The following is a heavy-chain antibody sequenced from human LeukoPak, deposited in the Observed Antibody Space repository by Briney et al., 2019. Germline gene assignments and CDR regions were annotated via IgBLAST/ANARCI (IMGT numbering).Heavy chain of an antibody. J-gene: IGHJ4*02. CDR1: GFTFSSYA. CDR2: ISARGGST. CDR3: AKGFSGTSSFDY. V-gene: IGHV3-23*01. Sequence: GGSLRLSCAASGFTFSSYAMSWVRQAPGKGLEWVSAISARGGSTYYADSVKGRFSISRDNSKNTLYLQMNSLRAEDTAVYYCAKGFSGTSSFDYWGQGTLVTVSS.